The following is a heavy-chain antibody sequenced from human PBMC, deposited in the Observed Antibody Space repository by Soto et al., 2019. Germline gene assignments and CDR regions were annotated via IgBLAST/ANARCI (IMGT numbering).Heavy chain of an antibody. D-gene: IGHD5-18*01. J-gene: IGHJ4*02. CDR2: IYYSGST. V-gene: IGHV4-59*01. CDR1: GGSISSYY. CDR3: ARVDGTAMAYYFDY. Sequence: SETLSLTCTVSGGSISSYYWSWIRQPPGKGLEWIGYIYYSGSTNYNPSLKSRVTISVDTSKNQFSLKLSSVTAADTAVYYCARVDGTAMAYYFDYWGQGTLVTVSS.